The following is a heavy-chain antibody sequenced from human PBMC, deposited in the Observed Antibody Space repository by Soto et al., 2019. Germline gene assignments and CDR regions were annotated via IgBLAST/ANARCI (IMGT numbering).Heavy chain of an antibody. CDR1: RFTYSSYA. Sequence: EVQLVESGGGLVKPGGSLKLSCAASRFTYSSYAMSWVRQAPGKGLEWVSVISGSGGYTDYADSVKGRFTISRDNSKNTLYLQMNSLRADDTALYYCAKRFRGVLLNPEVDWGQGTLVTVSS. D-gene: IGHD3-10*01. CDR3: AKRFRGVLLNPEVD. CDR2: ISGSGGYT. J-gene: IGHJ4*02. V-gene: IGHV3-23*04.